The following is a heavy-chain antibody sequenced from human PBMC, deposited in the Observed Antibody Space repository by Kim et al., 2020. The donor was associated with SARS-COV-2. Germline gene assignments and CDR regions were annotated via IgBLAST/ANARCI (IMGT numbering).Heavy chain of an antibody. CDR1: GFTFSNYV. D-gene: IGHD3-10*01. J-gene: IGHJ3*01. Sequence: GGSLRLSCTGSGFTFSNYVMQWVRKPPGKGLEWVSYISTGGTTIYYSDSVKGRFTVSRDDANQSLFLQMNSLTEEDTAVYFCTREGIGGIAFDLWGQGTTVTVSS. CDR3: TREGIGGIAFDL. CDR2: ISTGGTTI. V-gene: IGHV3-48*02.